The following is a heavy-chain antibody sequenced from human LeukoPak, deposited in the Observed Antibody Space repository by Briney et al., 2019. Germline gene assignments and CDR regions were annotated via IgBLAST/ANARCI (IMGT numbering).Heavy chain of an antibody. CDR3: ARGRYCSADICSGGNAFDI. J-gene: IGHJ3*02. CDR1: GGSINNYY. Sequence: SETLSLTCTVSGGSINNYYWSWIRQPAGKGLEWIGRVYTRGSTNYNPSLKSRVTMSVDTSKNQFSLKLSSVTAADTAAYYCARGRYCSADICSGGNAFDIWGQGTMVSVSS. CDR2: VYTRGST. V-gene: IGHV4-4*07. D-gene: IGHD2-15*01.